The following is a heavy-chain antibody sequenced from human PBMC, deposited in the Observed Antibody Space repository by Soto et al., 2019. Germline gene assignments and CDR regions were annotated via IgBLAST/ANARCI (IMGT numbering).Heavy chain of an antibody. J-gene: IGHJ4*02. Sequence: EALSLTCTVSGGSISSNYWSWIRQPPGKGLEWIGYIYYSGSTNYNPSLKSRVTISVDTSKNQFSLKLSSVTAADTAVYYCARGAHSGSYLPFDYWGQGTLVTVSS. CDR2: IYYSGST. CDR3: ARGAHSGSYLPFDY. D-gene: IGHD1-26*01. CDR1: GGSISSNY. V-gene: IGHV4-59*01.